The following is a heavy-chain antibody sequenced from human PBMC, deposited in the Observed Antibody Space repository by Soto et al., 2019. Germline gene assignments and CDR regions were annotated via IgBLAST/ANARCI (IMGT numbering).Heavy chain of an antibody. Sequence: ASVKVSCKASGYTFDRYYMHWVRQAPGQGLEWMGMINPSGSITSYAQKFQGRVTMTRGTSTRTLSMELTSLRSEDTAVYYCTRGSFLEWSCMDVWGQGTTVTV. CDR1: GYTFDRYY. D-gene: IGHD3-3*01. CDR2: INPSGSIT. V-gene: IGHV1-46*02. J-gene: IGHJ6*02. CDR3: TRGSFLEWSCMDV.